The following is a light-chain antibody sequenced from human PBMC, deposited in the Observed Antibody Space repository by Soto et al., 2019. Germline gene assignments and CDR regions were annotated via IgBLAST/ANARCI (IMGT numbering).Light chain of an antibody. J-gene: IGLJ2*01. CDR1: SSDVGGYNY. CDR2: DVR. V-gene: IGLV2-14*01. CDR3: SSYTSSSTLV. Sequence: QSALTQPASVSGSPGQSITISCTGTSSDVGGYNYVSWYQQHPGKAPKLMIYDVRNRPSGVSNRFSGSKSGNTASLTISGLQAEVVADYYCSSYTSSSTLVFGGGTKLTVL.